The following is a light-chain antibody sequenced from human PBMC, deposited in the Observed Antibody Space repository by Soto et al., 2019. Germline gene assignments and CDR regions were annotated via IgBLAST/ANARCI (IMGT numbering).Light chain of an antibody. CDR1: QSISSW. CDR3: QQYNSYSWT. CDR2: DAS. Sequence: DIQMTQSPSTLSASVGDRVTITCRASQSISSWLAWYQQKPGKAPKLLIYDASSLESGVTSRFSGSGSGTEFNLTISSLQPDDFAPYYCQQYNSYSWTFGKGTKVEIK. J-gene: IGKJ1*01. V-gene: IGKV1-5*01.